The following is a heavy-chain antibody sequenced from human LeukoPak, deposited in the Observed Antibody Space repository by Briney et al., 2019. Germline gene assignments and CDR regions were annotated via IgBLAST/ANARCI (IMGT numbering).Heavy chain of an antibody. J-gene: IGHJ6*02. CDR3: ARDRMATRPNYYYYGMDV. Sequence: SWIRQPPGKGLEWVANIKEDGSEKYYVDSVKGRFTFSRDNAKNSVYLQMSSLRVEDTAVYYCARDRMATRPNYYYYGMDVWGQGTTVIVSS. V-gene: IGHV3-7*03. CDR2: IKEDGSEK. D-gene: IGHD5-12*01.